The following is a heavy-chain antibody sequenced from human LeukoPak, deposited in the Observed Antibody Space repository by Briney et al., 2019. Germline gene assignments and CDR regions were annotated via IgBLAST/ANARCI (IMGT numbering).Heavy chain of an antibody. CDR1: GGSISSYY. V-gene: IGHV4-59*01. CDR3: ASLDYGDYEVVS. Sequence: PSETLSLTSTVSGGSISSYYWSWIRQPPGKGLEWIGYIYYSGSTNYNPSLKSRVTISVDTSKNQFSLKLSSVTAADTAVYYCASLDYGDYEVVSWGQGTLVTVSS. D-gene: IGHD4-17*01. CDR2: IYYSGST. J-gene: IGHJ4*02.